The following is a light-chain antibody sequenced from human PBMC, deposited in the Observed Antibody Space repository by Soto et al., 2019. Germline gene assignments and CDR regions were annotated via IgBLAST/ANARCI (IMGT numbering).Light chain of an antibody. CDR2: EVS. CDR3: SSYTSSSTYV. V-gene: IGLV2-14*01. Sequence: QLVLTQPASVSGSPGQSITISCTGTSSDVGAYDYVSWYQQYPGKTPKVMISEVSNWPSGVSNRFSGSKSGNTASLTISGLQAEDEADYYCSSYTSSSTYVFGTGTKVTVL. J-gene: IGLJ1*01. CDR1: SSDVGAYDY.